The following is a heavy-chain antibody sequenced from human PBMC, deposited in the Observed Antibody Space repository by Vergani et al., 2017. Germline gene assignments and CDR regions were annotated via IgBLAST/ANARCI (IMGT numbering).Heavy chain of an antibody. CDR2: VYWNDDE. CDR1: GFSLTTGGEG. J-gene: IGHJ3*01. V-gene: IGHV2-5*01. CDR3: VHRLGYFDWDGAFDV. D-gene: IGHD3-9*01. Sequence: QITLRESGPTLVKPTQTLTLTCTFSGFSLTTGGEGVGWIRQPPGRALEWLAFVYWNDDERYSPSLKSIVTITKDTSKNEMILTMATMDLVDTATYYCVHRLGYFDWDGAFDVWGPGTMVTVSS.